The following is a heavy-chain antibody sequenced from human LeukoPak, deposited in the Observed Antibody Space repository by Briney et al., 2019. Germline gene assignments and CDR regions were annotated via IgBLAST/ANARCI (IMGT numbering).Heavy chain of an antibody. CDR2: ISNTGGTA. CDR3: ARAPAGREFDY. Sequence: GGSLRLSCAASGFTFSSYGMSWVRQAPGKGLEWVSHISNTGGTAYYAESVKGRFTISRDNSKNTLYLQMSSLRAEDTAVYYCARAPAGREFDYWGQGTLVTVSS. J-gene: IGHJ4*02. CDR1: GFTFSSYG. D-gene: IGHD2-2*01. V-gene: IGHV3-23*01.